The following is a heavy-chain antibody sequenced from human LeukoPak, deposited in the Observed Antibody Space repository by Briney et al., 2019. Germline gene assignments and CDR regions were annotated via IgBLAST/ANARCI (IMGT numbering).Heavy chain of an antibody. Sequence: KPSETLSLTCTVSGGSISSYYWSWIRQPAGKGLEWIGRIYTSGSTNYNPSLKSRVTMPVDTSKNQFSLKLSSVTAADTAVYYCARVTLGYCSGGSCYHTPYYFDYWGQGTLVTVSS. J-gene: IGHJ4*02. D-gene: IGHD2-15*01. V-gene: IGHV4-4*07. CDR3: ARVTLGYCSGGSCYHTPYYFDY. CDR2: IYTSGST. CDR1: GGSISSYY.